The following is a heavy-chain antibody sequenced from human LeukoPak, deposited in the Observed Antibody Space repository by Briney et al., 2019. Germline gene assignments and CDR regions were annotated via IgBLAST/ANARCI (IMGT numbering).Heavy chain of an antibody. CDR3: VCLYRYDSS. J-gene: IGHJ4*02. Sequence: SVKVSCKASGGTFSSYAISWVRPATGQGLEWMGGIIPIFGTANYAQKFQGRVTITADESTSTAYMELSSLRSEDTAVHYCVCLYRYDSSWGQGTLVTVSS. CDR1: GGTFSSYA. CDR2: IIPIFGTA. D-gene: IGHD3-22*01. V-gene: IGHV1-69*13.